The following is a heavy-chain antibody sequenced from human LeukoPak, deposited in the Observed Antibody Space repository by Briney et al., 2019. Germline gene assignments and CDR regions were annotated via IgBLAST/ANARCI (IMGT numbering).Heavy chain of an antibody. CDR3: ARVGGDYGMDV. D-gene: IGHD3-16*01. CDR2: IYYSGST. CDR1: GGSISSGDYY. V-gene: IGHV4-30-4*01. J-gene: IGHJ6*04. Sequence: SQTLSLTCTVSGGSISSGDYYWSWIRQPPGEGPEWIGYIYYSGSTYYNPSLKSRVTISVNTSKNQFSLKLSSVTAADTAVYYCARVGGDYGMDVWGKGTTVTVSS.